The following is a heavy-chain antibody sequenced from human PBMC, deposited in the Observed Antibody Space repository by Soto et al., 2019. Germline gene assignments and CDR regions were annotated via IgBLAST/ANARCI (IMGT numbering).Heavy chain of an antibody. Sequence: EVQLLESGGGLVQSGGSLRLSSAASGFTFRNYTMSWVRQAPGTGLVRVSAISGSACSTYYADTVNGRFTGSRDNSNGTLYLLLNSLRADVTAVYYWALDELYHGSGMLWGTLDYWGAGTLVNSSS. CDR1: GFTFRNYT. V-gene: IGHV3-23*01. CDR3: ALDELYHGSGMLWGTLDY. J-gene: IGHJ4*02. D-gene: IGHD3-10*01. CDR2: ISGSACST.